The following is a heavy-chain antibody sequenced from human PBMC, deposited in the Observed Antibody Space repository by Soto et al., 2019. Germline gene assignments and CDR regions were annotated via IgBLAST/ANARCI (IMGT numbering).Heavy chain of an antibody. V-gene: IGHV1-69*06. Sequence: YSVQACCKASGGTFSSYAISWVRQAPGQGLEWMGGIIPIFGTANYAQKFQGRVTITADKSTSTAYMELSSLRSEDTAVYYCAVDNCSRIHHDVIAFWG. CDR2: IIPIFGTA. J-gene: IGHJ2*01. CDR1: GGTFSSYA. D-gene: IGHD3-16*02. CDR3: AVDNCSRIHHDVIAF.